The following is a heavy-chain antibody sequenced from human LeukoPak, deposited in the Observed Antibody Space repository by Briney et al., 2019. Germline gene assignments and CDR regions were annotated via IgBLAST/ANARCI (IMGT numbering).Heavy chain of an antibody. D-gene: IGHD3-10*01. CDR3: AKPYYYGSRSYMDY. V-gene: IGHV3-30*18. Sequence: GRSLRLSCAASGFTFSSYGMHWVRQAPGKGLEWVAVISYDGSNTYYVDSVKGRFTISRDNSKNMLYLQMNSLRAEDTAVYYCAKPYYYGSRSYMDYWGQGTLVTVSS. CDR1: GFTFSSYG. CDR2: ISYDGSNT. J-gene: IGHJ4*02.